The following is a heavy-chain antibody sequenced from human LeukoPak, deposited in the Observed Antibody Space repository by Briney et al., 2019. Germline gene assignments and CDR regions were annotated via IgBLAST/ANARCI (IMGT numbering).Heavy chain of an antibody. J-gene: IGHJ2*01. CDR1: GGSISSGSYY. D-gene: IGHD3-22*01. CDR3: AREKYYYDSSGYSPYWYFDL. V-gene: IGHV4-61*02. Sequence: SETLSLTCTVSGGSISSGSYYWSWIRQPAGKGLEWIGRIYTSGSTNYNPSLKSRVTISVDTSKNQFSLKLSSVTAADMAVYYCAREKYYYDSSGYSPYWYFDLWGSGTLVTVSS. CDR2: IYTSGST.